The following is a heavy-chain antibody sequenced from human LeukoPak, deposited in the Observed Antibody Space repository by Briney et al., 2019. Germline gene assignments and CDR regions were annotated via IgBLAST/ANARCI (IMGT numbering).Heavy chain of an antibody. Sequence: ASVKVSCKASGYTFTSYYMHWVRQAPGQGLEWMGIINPSGGSTSYAQKFQGRVTMTTDTSTTTAYMELRSLRSDDTAMYYCARVDSSGWFDYWGQGTLVTVSS. D-gene: IGHD6-19*01. CDR2: INPSGGST. J-gene: IGHJ4*02. V-gene: IGHV1-46*01. CDR3: ARVDSSGWFDY. CDR1: GYTFTSYY.